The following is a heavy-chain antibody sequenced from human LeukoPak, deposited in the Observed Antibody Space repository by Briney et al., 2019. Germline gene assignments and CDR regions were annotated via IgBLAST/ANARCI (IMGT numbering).Heavy chain of an antibody. CDR1: GYSFTNYW. Sequence: GGSLKISCKGSGYSFTNYWIGWVRQMPGKGLEWMGIIYPGDSDTRYSPSFQSQVTISVDRSISTAYLQWSSLKASDTAMYYCARPHFDSSGYEFDYWGQGTLVTVSS. V-gene: IGHV5-51*01. CDR2: IYPGDSDT. CDR3: ARPHFDSSGYEFDY. D-gene: IGHD3-22*01. J-gene: IGHJ4*02.